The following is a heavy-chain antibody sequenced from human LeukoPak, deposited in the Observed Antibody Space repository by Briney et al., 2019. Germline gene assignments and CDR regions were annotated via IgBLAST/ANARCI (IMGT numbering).Heavy chain of an antibody. D-gene: IGHD2-15*01. V-gene: IGHV5-51*01. Sequence: GESLKISCEASGYNFADYWIGWVRQMPGKGLEWMGIIHPGDSDTRYSPSFQGQVTISADKSISTAYLQCNSLKASDTAMYYCAKQISAAGSWVFDYWGQGTLVTVSS. CDR1: GYNFADYW. J-gene: IGHJ4*02. CDR2: IHPGDSDT. CDR3: AKQISAAGSWVFDY.